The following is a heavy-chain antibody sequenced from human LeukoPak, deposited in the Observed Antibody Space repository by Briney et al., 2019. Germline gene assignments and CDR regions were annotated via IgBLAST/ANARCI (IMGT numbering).Heavy chain of an antibody. CDR1: GFTFTSYA. V-gene: IGHV3-23*01. D-gene: IGHD2-2*01. Sequence: GGSLRLSCAASGFTFTSYAMSCGRQAPGQGLEWGSAISGSGGNIFYADSVKGRSTISRDTSRSTLYLQMNSLRAEDTAVYYCAKDGMGEGEVPTSMDVWGKGTTVTVSS. J-gene: IGHJ6*03. CDR2: ISGSGGNI. CDR3: AKDGMGEGEVPTSMDV.